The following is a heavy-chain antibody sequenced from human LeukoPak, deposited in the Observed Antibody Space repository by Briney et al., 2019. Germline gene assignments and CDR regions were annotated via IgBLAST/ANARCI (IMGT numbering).Heavy chain of an antibody. J-gene: IGHJ3*02. CDR2: INPNSGGT. D-gene: IGHD1-1*01. CDR3: ARDLPELTGTTINRSGAFDI. CDR1: GYTFSGYY. Sequence: ASVKVSCKASGYTFSGYYLHWVRQAPGQGLEWMGWINPNSGGTNSAQKFQGRVTMTRDTSIITAYMELSRLRSDDTAVYYCARDLPELTGTTINRSGAFDIWGQGTMVTVSS. V-gene: IGHV1-2*02.